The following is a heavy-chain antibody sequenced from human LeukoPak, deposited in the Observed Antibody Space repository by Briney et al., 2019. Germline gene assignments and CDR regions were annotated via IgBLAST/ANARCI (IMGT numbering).Heavy chain of an antibody. CDR2: ISSRNSYI. CDR1: GFTFSSYW. CDR3: ASEIIFGSFDY. Sequence: GGSLRLSCAASGFTFSSYWMHRVRQAPGKGLVWVSSISSRNSYIFYADSVKGRFTISRDNSKNTLYLQMNSLRAEDTAVYYCASEIIFGSFDYWGQGTLVTVSS. V-gene: IGHV3-21*01. J-gene: IGHJ4*02. D-gene: IGHD3-3*01.